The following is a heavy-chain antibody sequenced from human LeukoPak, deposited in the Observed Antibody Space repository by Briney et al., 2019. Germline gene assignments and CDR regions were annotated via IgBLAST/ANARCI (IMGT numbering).Heavy chain of an antibody. V-gene: IGHV3-48*01. CDR1: GFTFRSYS. J-gene: IGHJ3*02. Sequence: PGGSLRLSCAASGFTFRSYSMNWVRQAPGKGLEWVSHISSSSTTIYYADSVKGRFTISRDNVKNSLYLQMNSLRAEDTAVYFCARNLKMAFDAFDIWGQGTMVTVSS. D-gene: IGHD5-24*01. CDR2: ISSSSTTI. CDR3: ARNLKMAFDAFDI.